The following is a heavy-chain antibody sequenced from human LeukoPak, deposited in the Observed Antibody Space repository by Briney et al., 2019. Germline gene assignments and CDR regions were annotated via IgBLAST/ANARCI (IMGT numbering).Heavy chain of an antibody. D-gene: IGHD6-13*01. Sequence: PSETLSLTCTVSGGSISSSSYYWGWIRQPPGKWLERIGRIYYSGSTYYNPSLKSRVTISVDTSKNQFSLKLSSVTAADTAVYYCARIQIAAAGTGWFDPWGQGTLVTVSS. CDR1: GGSISSSSYY. J-gene: IGHJ5*02. CDR3: ARIQIAAAGTGWFDP. V-gene: IGHV4-39*01. CDR2: IYYSGST.